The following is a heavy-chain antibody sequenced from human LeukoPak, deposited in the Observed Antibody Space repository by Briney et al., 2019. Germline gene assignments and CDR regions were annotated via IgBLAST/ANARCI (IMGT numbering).Heavy chain of an antibody. D-gene: IGHD3-22*01. V-gene: IGHV3-48*01. CDR3: ASATYYYDSSGYDDAFDL. CDR1: GFTFSSYS. J-gene: IGHJ3*01. Sequence: GGSLRLSCAASGFTFSSYSMNWVRQAPGKGLEWVSYISSSSSTIYYADSVKGRFTISRDNAKNSLYLQMNSLRAVDTAVYYCASATYYYDSSGYDDAFDLWGQGTMVTVSS. CDR2: ISSSSSTI.